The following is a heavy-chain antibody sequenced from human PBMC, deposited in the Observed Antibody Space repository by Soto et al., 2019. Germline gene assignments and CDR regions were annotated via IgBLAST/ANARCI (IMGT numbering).Heavy chain of an antibody. CDR1: GGSISSGGYY. V-gene: IGHV4-31*03. CDR2: ISHSGST. Sequence: LALTCTVSGGSISSGGYYWSWIRQHPGKGLEWIGYISHSGSTYFHPSLKSRLTISIDTSKNQFSLKLSSVTAADTAVYYCARGRDIVLESSTGGFDLWGQGTLVTVSS. CDR3: ARGRDIVLESSTGGFDL. D-gene: IGHD2-2*01. J-gene: IGHJ5*02.